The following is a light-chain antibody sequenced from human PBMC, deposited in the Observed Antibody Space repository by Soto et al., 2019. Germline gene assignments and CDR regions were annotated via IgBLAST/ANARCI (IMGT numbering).Light chain of an antibody. CDR2: AAS. Sequence: DIQMTQSPSSLSASEGDRVSITCRASQNISNYLNWYHLRPGKAPKLLVYAASSLESGVPTRFSGSGAGTDFTLNISSLQPEDFATYYCQQSDSIPTFGQGTKVDTK. J-gene: IGKJ1*01. CDR3: QQSDSIPT. V-gene: IGKV1-39*01. CDR1: QNISNY.